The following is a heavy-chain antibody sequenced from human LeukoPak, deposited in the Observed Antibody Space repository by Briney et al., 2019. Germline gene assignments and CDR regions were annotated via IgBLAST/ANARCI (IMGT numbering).Heavy chain of an antibody. CDR1: GFTVSSNY. D-gene: IGHD3/OR15-3a*01. CDR3: ARALLDRWSPPSYYFDY. J-gene: IGHJ4*02. Sequence: GGSLRLSCAASGFTVSSNYMSWVRQAPGKGLEWVSAIYSGGSTYYADSVKGRFTISRDNSKNTLYLQMNSLRAEDTAVYYCARALLDRWSPPSYYFDYWGQGTLVTVSS. V-gene: IGHV3-66*01. CDR2: IYSGGST.